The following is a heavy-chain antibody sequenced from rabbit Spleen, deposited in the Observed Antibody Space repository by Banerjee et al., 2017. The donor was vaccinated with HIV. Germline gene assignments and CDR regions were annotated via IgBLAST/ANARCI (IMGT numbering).Heavy chain of an antibody. V-gene: IGHV1S40*01. D-gene: IGHD6-1*01. CDR1: GVSFSGSSY. CDR2: IDAGSSGFT. CDR3: ARAGYIADGYDL. J-gene: IGHJ4*01. Sequence: QSLEESGGDLVKPGASLTLTCIASGVSFSGSSYMCWVRQAPGKGLEWIACIDAGSSGFTYFASWAKGRFTISKTSSTTVTLQMTSLTAADTATYFCARAGYIADGYDLWGPGTLVTVS.